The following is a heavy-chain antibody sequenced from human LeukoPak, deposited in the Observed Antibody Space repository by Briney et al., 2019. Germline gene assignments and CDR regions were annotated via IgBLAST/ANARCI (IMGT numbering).Heavy chain of an antibody. Sequence: SETLSLTCAVYGGSFSDYYWSWIRQPPGKGLEWIGEINHSEDTNYNPSLKSRVTMSVDTSKNQFSLKLSSVTAADTAVYYCARDKGSGTFDYWGQGTLVTVSS. CDR3: ARDKGSGTFDY. V-gene: IGHV4-34*01. J-gene: IGHJ4*02. D-gene: IGHD3-10*01. CDR2: INHSEDT. CDR1: GGSFSDYY.